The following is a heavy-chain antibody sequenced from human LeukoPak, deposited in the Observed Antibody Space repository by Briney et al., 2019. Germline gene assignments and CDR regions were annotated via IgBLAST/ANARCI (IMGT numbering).Heavy chain of an antibody. CDR2: INHSGST. V-gene: IGHV4-34*01. CDR3: ARVYYYYQYMDI. J-gene: IGHJ6*03. CDR1: GGSFSGYY. Sequence: EPSETLSLACAVYGGSFSGYYWSWIRQPPGKGLEWIGEINHSGSTNYNPSLKSRVTISVDTSKNLFSLKLSSVTAADTAMYYCARVYYYYQYMDIWGKGTTVIVSS.